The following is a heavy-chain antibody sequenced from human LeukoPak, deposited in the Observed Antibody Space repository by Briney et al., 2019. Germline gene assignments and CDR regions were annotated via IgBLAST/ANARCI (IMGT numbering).Heavy chain of an antibody. CDR2: ISAYNGNT. J-gene: IGHJ6*03. Sequence: ASVKVSCKASGYTFTSYGISWVRQAPGQGLEWMGWISAYNGNTNYAQKLQGRVTMTTDTSTSTAYMELRSLRSDDTAVYYCAREVSDNWNYDYYYYMDVWGKGTTVTVSS. CDR3: AREVSDNWNYDYYYYMDV. CDR1: GYTFTSYG. V-gene: IGHV1-18*01. D-gene: IGHD1-20*01.